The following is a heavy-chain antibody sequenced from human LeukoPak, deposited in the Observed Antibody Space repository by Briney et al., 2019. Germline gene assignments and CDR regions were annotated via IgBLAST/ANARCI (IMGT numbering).Heavy chain of an antibody. CDR1: GGSISSSSYY. CDR3: ASCPEYFDY. Sequence: SETLSLTCTVSGGSISSSSYYWGWIRQPPGKGLEWIGSTYYSGSTYYNPSLKSRVTISVDTSKNQFSLKLSSVTAADTAVYYCASCPEYFDYWGQGTLVTVSS. CDR2: TYYSGST. D-gene: IGHD1-14*01. J-gene: IGHJ4*02. V-gene: IGHV4-39*07.